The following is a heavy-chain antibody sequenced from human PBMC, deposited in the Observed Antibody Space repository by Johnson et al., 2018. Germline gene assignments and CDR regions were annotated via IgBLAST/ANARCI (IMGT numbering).Heavy chain of an antibody. J-gene: IGHJ3*02. CDR1: GGSFSGYY. CDR3: ARDRVRWELLWGGSDAFDI. CDR2: INHSGST. D-gene: IGHD1-26*01. V-gene: IGHV4-34*01. Sequence: QVQLQQWGAGLLKPSETLSLTCAVYGGSFSGYYWSWIRQPPGKGLEWIGEINHSGSTNYNPSLKSRVTISVDTSKNQFSLKLSSVTAAATAVYYCARDRVRWELLWGGSDAFDIWGQGTMVTVSS.